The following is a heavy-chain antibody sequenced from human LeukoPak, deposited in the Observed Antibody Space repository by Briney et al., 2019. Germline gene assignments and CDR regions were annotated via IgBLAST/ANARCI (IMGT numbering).Heavy chain of an antibody. Sequence: GSLRLSCAASGFTFSTYTMHWVRQAPGKGLEWIGRIYTSGSTNYSPSLKSRVTISVDTSKNQFSLKLSSVTAADTAVYYCARSVWFGASNNWFDPWGQGTLVTVSS. CDR2: IYTSGST. J-gene: IGHJ5*02. CDR3: ARSVWFGASNNWFDP. D-gene: IGHD3-10*01. CDR1: GFTFSTYT. V-gene: IGHV4-4*07.